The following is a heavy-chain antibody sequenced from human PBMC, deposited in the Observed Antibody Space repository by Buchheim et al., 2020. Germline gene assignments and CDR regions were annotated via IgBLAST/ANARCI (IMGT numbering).Heavy chain of an antibody. D-gene: IGHD5-18*01. CDR2: IYPGDSYT. CDR1: GYSFTGAY. CDR3: ARRVRDSSGYNFDF. Sequence: EVQLVQSGAEVKRPGESLKISCQGSGYSFTGAYIAWVRQMPGKGLEWMGNIYPGDSYTAHNPSFQGQVTLSVDKSIRTAYFQWYSLKASDSAVYYCARRVRDSSGYNFDFWGQGTL. J-gene: IGHJ4*02. V-gene: IGHV5-51*01.